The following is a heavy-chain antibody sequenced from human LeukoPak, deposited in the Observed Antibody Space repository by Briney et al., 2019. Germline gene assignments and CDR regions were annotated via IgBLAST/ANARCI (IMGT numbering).Heavy chain of an antibody. CDR3: ATHTAAGYYYYGMDV. D-gene: IGHD6-13*01. V-gene: IGHV1-2*02. CDR2: INPNSGGT. J-gene: IGHJ6*02. Sequence: ASVKVSCKGSGYTFTGYYMHWVRQAPGQGLEWMGWINPNSGGTNYAQKFQGRVTMTRDTSISTAYMELSRLRSDDTAVYYCATHTAAGYYYYGMDVWGQGTTVTVSS. CDR1: GYTFTGYY.